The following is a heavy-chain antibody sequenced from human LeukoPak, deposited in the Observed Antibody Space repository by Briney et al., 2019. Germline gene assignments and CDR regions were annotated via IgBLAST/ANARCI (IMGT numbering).Heavy chain of an antibody. V-gene: IGHV4-39*01. J-gene: IGHJ4*02. Sequence: SETLSLTCTVSGGSISSSSYFWGWIRQPPGKGLEWIGNIYYSGTTYYSPSLKSRVAISVDTSQNQFSLNLSSVTAADTAVYYCARSRDWDMRHTDYWGQGILVTVSS. CDR1: GGSISSSSYF. D-gene: IGHD2-21*02. CDR2: IYYSGTT. CDR3: ARSRDWDMRHTDY.